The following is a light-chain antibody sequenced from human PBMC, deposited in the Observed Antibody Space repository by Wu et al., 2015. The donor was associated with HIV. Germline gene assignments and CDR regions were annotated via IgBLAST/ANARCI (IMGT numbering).Light chain of an antibody. V-gene: IGKV3-20*01. CDR2: GAS. CDR1: QSVSSNY. Sequence: EIVLTQSPGTLSLSPGERVTLSCRASQSVSSNYLAWYQQKLGQAPRLLIYGASTRATGIPDRFSGSGSGTDFTLTITRLEPEDFAVYYCQHYGSSQWTFGQGTKVEIK. J-gene: IGKJ1*01. CDR3: QHYGSSQWT.